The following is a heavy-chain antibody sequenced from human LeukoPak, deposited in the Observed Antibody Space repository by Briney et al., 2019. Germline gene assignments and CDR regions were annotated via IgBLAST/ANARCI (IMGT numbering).Heavy chain of an antibody. V-gene: IGHV4-34*01. CDR3: ARGRDDYVWGSYRYTGYYYYMDV. Sequence: SGTLSLTCAVYGGSFSGYYWSWIRQPPGKGLEWIGEINHSGSTNYNPSLKSRVTISVDTSKNQFSLKLSSVTAADTAVYYCARGRDDYVWGSYRYTGYYYYMDVWGKGTTVTVSS. CDR1: GGSFSGYY. J-gene: IGHJ6*03. CDR2: INHSGST. D-gene: IGHD3-16*02.